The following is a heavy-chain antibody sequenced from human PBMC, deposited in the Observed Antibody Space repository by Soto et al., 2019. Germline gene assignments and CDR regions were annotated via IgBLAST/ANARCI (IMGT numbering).Heavy chain of an antibody. CDR1: GFTFSSYS. CDR3: ARDQSPLAGTTYYGMDV. CDR2: ISSSSSYI. Sequence: EVQLVESGGGLVKPGGSLRLSCAASGFTFSSYSMNWVRQAPGKGLEWVSSISSSSSYIYYADSVKGRFTISRDNAKNSLYLQMISLRAEDTAVYYCARDQSPLAGTTYYGMDVWGQGTTVTVSS. D-gene: IGHD1-7*01. J-gene: IGHJ6*02. V-gene: IGHV3-21*01.